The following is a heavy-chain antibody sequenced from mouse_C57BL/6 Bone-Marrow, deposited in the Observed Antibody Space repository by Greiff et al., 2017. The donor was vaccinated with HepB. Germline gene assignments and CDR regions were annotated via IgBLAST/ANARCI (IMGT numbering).Heavy chain of an antibody. CDR3: ASTAYFEPDC. CDR2: IHPNSGST. D-gene: IGHD1-2*01. J-gene: IGHJ2*01. CDR1: GYTFTSYW. Sequence: QVQLQQPGAELVKPGASVKLSCKASGYTFTSYWMHWVKQRPGQGLEWIGMIHPNSGSTNYNEKFKGKATLTVDKSSSTAYMQLSSLTSEDSAVYYCASTAYFEPDCWGQGTTLTVSS. V-gene: IGHV1-64*01.